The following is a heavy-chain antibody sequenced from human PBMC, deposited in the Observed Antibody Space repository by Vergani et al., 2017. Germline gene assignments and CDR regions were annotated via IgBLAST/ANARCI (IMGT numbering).Heavy chain of an antibody. CDR1: GFTFSSYA. J-gene: IGHJ4*02. V-gene: IGHV2-5*08. D-gene: IGHD3-22*01. CDR3: ARNRRGYSDY. Sequence: ESGGGLVQPGGSLRLSCAASGFTFSSYAMSWVRQAPGKGLEWLALIYWDDDKRYSPSLKSRLTITKDTSKNQVVLTMTNMDPVDTATYYCARNRRGYSDYWGQGTLVTVSS. CDR2: IYWDDDKR.